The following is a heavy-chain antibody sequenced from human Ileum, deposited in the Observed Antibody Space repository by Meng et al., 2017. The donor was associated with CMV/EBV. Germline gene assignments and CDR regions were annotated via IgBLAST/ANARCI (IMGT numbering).Heavy chain of an antibody. J-gene: IGHJ4*02. V-gene: IGHV4-34*01. Sequence: QGQLEEWGGGLLKPSENPAPSWAAYGGSFSGYYWSWSRQPPGKGLEWIGKINHSGSTNYNPSLKSRVTISVDTSKNQFSLKLSSVTAADTAVYYCARGTRGLRKDFDYWGQGTLVTVSS. CDR2: INHSGST. CDR1: GGSFSGYY. D-gene: IGHD4-17*01. CDR3: ARGTRGLRKDFDY.